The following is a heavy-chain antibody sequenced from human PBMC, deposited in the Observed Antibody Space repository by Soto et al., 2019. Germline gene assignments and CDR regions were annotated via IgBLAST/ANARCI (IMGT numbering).Heavy chain of an antibody. J-gene: IGHJ3*02. CDR1: GGSISSSSYY. D-gene: IGHD6-19*01. Sequence: SETLSLTCTVSGGSISSSSYYWGWIRQPPGKGLEWIGSIYYSGSSNYNPSLRSRVSISVDMSKNQFSLRLTSVTAADTAVYYCARGGSSDWQVALDIWGQGTMVTVSS. V-gene: IGHV4-39*07. CDR2: IYYSGSS. CDR3: ARGGSSDWQVALDI.